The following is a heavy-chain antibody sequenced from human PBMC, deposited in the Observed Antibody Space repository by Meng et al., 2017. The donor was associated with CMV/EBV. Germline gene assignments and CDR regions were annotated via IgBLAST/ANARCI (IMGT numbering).Heavy chain of an antibody. V-gene: IGHV4-34*01. CDR1: GVSFSGDY. CDR2: INHSGST. CDR3: ARGGNWFDP. Sequence: VHHTRWGAGWFKPAQTLSPPCAVYGVSFSGDYWSGIRQPPRKGLEWIGEINHSGSTNYNPSPKSRVTIAVDTSKNQFSLKLSSVSAADTAVYYCARGGNWFDPWGQGTLVTVSS. J-gene: IGHJ5*02.